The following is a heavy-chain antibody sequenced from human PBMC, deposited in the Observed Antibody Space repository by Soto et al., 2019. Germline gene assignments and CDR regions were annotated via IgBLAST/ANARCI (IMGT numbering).Heavy chain of an antibody. CDR3: AKDGASSSWFRYFDY. CDR1: GFTFSSYS. V-gene: IGHV3-23*01. D-gene: IGHD6-13*01. CDR2: ISGSGGST. Sequence: GGSLRLSCAASGFTFSSYSMSWVRQAPGKGLEWVSAISGSGGSTYYADSVKGRFTISRDNSKNTLYLQMNSLRAEDTAVYYCAKDGASSSWFRYFDYWGQGTLVTVCS. J-gene: IGHJ4*02.